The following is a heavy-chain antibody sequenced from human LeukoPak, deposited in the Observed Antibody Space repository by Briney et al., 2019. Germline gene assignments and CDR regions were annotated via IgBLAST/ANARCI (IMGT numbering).Heavy chain of an antibody. D-gene: IGHD3-9*01. V-gene: IGHV3-30-3*01. J-gene: IGHJ4*02. CDR1: GFTFSSYA. Sequence: PGGSLRLSCAASGFTFSSYAMSWVRQAPGKGLEWVAVISYDGSNKYYADSVKGRFTISRDNSKNTLYLQMNSLRAEDTAVYYCAREGPGGYVGPYFDYWGQGTLVTVSS. CDR2: ISYDGSNK. CDR3: AREGPGGYVGPYFDY.